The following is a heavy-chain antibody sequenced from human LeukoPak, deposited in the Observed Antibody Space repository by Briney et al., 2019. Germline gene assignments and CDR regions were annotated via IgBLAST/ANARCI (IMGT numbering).Heavy chain of an antibody. D-gene: IGHD3-22*01. J-gene: IGHJ4*02. CDR1: GFIFSSYW. CDR2: IKEDGSEK. Sequence: GGSLRLSCAASGFIFSSYWMSWVRQAPGKGLEWVANIKEDGSEKYYVDSVKGRFTISRDNAKNSLYLQMNSLRAEDTAVYYCARGHYYYDSGGWGQGTLVTVSS. V-gene: IGHV3-7*01. CDR3: ARGHYYYDSGG.